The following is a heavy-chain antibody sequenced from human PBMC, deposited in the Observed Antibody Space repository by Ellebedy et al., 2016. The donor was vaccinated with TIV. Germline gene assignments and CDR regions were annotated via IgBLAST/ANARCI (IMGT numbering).Heavy chain of an antibody. D-gene: IGHD1-26*01. CDR2: ISVYNGNT. Sequence: AASVKVSCKASGYIFNSYSITWVRQAPGQGLEWMGWISVYNGNTKYAQNFQGRVTMTTNTSTSAAFLDLWSLTSDDTAVYYCARVQRRPNGSYSRAYGMDVWGQGTTVTVSS. CDR1: GYIFNSYS. V-gene: IGHV1-18*01. J-gene: IGHJ6*02. CDR3: ARVQRRPNGSYSRAYGMDV.